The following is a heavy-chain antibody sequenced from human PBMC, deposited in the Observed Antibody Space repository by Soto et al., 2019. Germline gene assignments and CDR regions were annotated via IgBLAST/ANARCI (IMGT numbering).Heavy chain of an antibody. CDR3: ARGSGSRYGMDV. J-gene: IGHJ6*02. D-gene: IGHD3-10*01. Sequence: GGSLRLSCAASGFTFSSYGMHWVRQAPGKGLEWVAVISYDGSNKYYADSVKGRFTISRDNSKNTLYLQMNSLRVEDTAVYYCARGSGSRYGMDVWGQGTTVTVSS. CDR1: GFTFSSYG. V-gene: IGHV3-30*03. CDR2: ISYDGSNK.